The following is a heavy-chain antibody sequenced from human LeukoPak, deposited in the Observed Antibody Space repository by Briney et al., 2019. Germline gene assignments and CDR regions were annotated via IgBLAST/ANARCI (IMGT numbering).Heavy chain of an antibody. CDR1: GYTFTTYG. Sequence: ASVKVSCKASGYTFTTYGISWVRQAPGQGLEWMGWISTYNGNTKYSQKFQGRVTMTTDTSTRTAYMELRSLRSDDTAVYYCARGRRDGYNLRNFDYWGQGTLVTVSS. V-gene: IGHV1-18*01. D-gene: IGHD5-24*01. CDR2: ISTYNGNT. J-gene: IGHJ4*02. CDR3: ARGRRDGYNLRNFDY.